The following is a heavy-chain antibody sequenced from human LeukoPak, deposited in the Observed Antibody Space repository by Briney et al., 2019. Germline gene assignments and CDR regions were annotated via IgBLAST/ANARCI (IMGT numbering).Heavy chain of an antibody. D-gene: IGHD5-24*01. CDR3: TRVGYIDEGIDY. Sequence: GGSLRLSCAASGFTFDDYAMHWVRQAPGKGLEWVANIKQDGSKKSYVDSVKGRFTISRDNAKNSLYLQMNSLRAEDTAIYYCTRVGYIDEGIDYWGQGTLVTVSS. CDR2: IKQDGSKK. V-gene: IGHV3-7*04. J-gene: IGHJ4*02. CDR1: GFTFDDYA.